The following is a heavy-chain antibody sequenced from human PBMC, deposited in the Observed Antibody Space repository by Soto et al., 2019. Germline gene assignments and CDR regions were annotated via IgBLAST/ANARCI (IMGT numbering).Heavy chain of an antibody. CDR2: IIPIFGTA. CDR1: GGTFSSYA. Sequence: QVPLVQSGAEVKKPGSSVKVSCKASGGTFSSYAISWVRQAPGQGLEWMGGIIPIFGTANYAQKFQGRVTITADESTSTAYMELSSLRSEDTAVYYCARGPYCSSTSCSLYYYYGMDVWGQGTTVTVSS. V-gene: IGHV1-69*01. CDR3: ARGPYCSSTSCSLYYYYGMDV. J-gene: IGHJ6*02. D-gene: IGHD2-2*01.